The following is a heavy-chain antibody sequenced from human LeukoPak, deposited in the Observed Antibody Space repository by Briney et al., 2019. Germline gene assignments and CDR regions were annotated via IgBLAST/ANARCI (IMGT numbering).Heavy chain of an antibody. CDR1: GFTVSSSH. D-gene: IGHD6-13*01. Sequence: GGTLRLSCAASGFTVSSSHMSWVRQAPGKGLEWVSIIYSGGSTSYAGSVKGRFIISRVTSNNTLYLQMNSLRAEDTAVYYCARRSPVAGAGPRRLEDWGQGTLVTV. J-gene: IGHJ4*02. CDR3: ARRSPVAGAGPRRLED. V-gene: IGHV3-53*01. CDR2: IYSGGST.